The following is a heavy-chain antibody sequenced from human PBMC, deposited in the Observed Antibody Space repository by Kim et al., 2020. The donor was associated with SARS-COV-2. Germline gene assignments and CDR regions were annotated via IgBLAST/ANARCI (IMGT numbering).Heavy chain of an antibody. V-gene: IGHV4-39*07. CDR3: ARVAVRGSYYPRYFDY. CDR2: IYYSGST. J-gene: IGHJ4*02. Sequence: SETLSLTCTVSGGSISSSSYYWGWIRQPPGKGLEWIGSIYYSGSTYYNPSLKSRVTISVDTSKNQFSLKLSSVTAADTAVYYCARVAVRGSYYPRYFDYWGQGTLVTVSS. D-gene: IGHD1-26*01. CDR1: GGSISSSSYY.